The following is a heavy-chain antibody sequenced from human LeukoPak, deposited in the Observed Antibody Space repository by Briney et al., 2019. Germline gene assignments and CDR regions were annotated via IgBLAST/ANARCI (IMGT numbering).Heavy chain of an antibody. CDR1: GFTFNNYE. D-gene: IGHD1-14*01. V-gene: IGHV3-13*01. CDR2: VGIAGDT. J-gene: IGHJ3*01. Sequence: GGSLRLSCAASGFTFNNYEMHWVRQTAGKGLEWVSAVGIAGDTFYAGPVEGRFSISRDNAESSLFLQMNSLRAGDTAVYYCAREGRMGTADAFDVWGQGTMVTVSS. CDR3: AREGRMGTADAFDV.